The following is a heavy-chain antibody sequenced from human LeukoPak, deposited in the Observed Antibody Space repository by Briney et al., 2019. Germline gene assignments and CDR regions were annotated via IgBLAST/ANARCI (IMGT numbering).Heavy chain of an antibody. CDR3: AKDGVAFDI. V-gene: IGHV3-30*02. J-gene: IGHJ3*02. Sequence: PGGSLRLSCAASGFTFSNYGMHWVRQAPGKGLEWVAFIRYDGNNKYYADSVKGRFPISRDNSKNTLYLQMNSLRAEDTAVYYCAKDGVAFDIWGQGTMVTVSS. D-gene: IGHD3-16*01. CDR2: IRYDGNNK. CDR1: GFTFSNYG.